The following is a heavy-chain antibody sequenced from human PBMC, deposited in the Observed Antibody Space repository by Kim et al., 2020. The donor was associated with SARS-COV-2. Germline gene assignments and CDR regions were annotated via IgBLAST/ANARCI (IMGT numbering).Heavy chain of an antibody. D-gene: IGHD3-9*01. V-gene: IGHV3-33*01. CDR3: ARGPLDDDSFYFDY. CDR1: GFTFRSYG. CDR2: IWYDVSNK. J-gene: IGHJ4*02. Sequence: GGSLRLSCAASGFTFRSYGMHWVRQAPGKGLEGVAVIWYDVSNKYYGDSVKGRFTISRDNSKNTVYLQMNSLRAEDTAVYYCARGPLDDDSFYFDYWGQGTLVTVSS.